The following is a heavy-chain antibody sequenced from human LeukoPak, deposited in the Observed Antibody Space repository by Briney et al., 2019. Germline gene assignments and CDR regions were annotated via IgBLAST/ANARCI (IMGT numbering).Heavy chain of an antibody. CDR3: ARDRLVVVPAAIRGYYMDV. D-gene: IGHD2-2*02. CDR1: VYTFTFYY. J-gene: IGHJ6*03. V-gene: IGHV1-2*02. CDR2: INPNSGGT. Sequence: ASVTVSFTSSVYTFTFYYMHWVRQAPGQGLEGMGWINPNSGGTNYAQKFQGRVTMTRDTSISTAYMELSRLRSDDTAVYYCARDRLVVVPAAIRGYYMDVWGKGTTVTVSS.